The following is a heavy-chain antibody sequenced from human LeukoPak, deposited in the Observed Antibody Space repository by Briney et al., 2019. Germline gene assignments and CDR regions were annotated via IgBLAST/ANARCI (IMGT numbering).Heavy chain of an antibody. Sequence: GGSLRLPCAASGFTFSSYGMHWARQAPGKGLEGVASIRFDGSSKYYADSVKGRFTISRDTSKNTLFLQMNSLRAEDTAVYYCAKEGSSGPTAYFQHWGQGTLVSVSS. CDR1: GFTFSSYG. V-gene: IGHV3-30*02. D-gene: IGHD6-19*01. CDR3: AKEGSSGPTAYFQH. J-gene: IGHJ1*01. CDR2: IRFDGSSK.